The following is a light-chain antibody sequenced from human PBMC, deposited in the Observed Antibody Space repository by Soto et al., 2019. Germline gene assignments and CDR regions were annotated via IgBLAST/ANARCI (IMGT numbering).Light chain of an antibody. CDR1: SSDVGSYNL. J-gene: IGLJ3*02. V-gene: IGLV2-23*01. CDR2: EGS. CDR3: CSYAGSKRV. Sequence: QSALTQPASVSGSHGQSITISCTGTSSDVGSYNLVSWYQQHPGKAPKLMIYEGSKRPSGVSNRFSGSKSGNTASLKISGLQAEDEADYYCCSYAGSKRVFGGGTKLTVL.